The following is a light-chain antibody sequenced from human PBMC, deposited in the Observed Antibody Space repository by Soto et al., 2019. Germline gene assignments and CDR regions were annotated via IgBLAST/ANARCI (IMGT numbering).Light chain of an antibody. CDR3: QSYDSSLSGSNWV. J-gene: IGLJ3*02. Sequence: QSVLTQPPSVSGAPGQRVTISCTGSSSNIGAGYDVHWYQQFPGTVPKLLIYGNSNRPSGVPDRFSGSKSGTSASLAIIGLQAVDEADYYCQSYDSSLSGSNWVFGGGTKLTVL. CDR2: GNS. CDR1: SSNIGAGYD. V-gene: IGLV1-40*01.